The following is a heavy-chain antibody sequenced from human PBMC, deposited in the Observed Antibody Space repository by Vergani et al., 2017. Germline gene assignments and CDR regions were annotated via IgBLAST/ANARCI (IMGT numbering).Heavy chain of an antibody. CDR3: AKDYYYYDSSGYYGDY. Sequence: QVQLVESGGGVVQPGGSLRLSCAASGFTFSSYGMHWVRQAPGKGLEWVAFIRYDGSNKYYADSVKGRFTISRDNSKNTLYLQMNSLRAEDTAVYYCAKDYYYYDSSGYYGDYWGQGTLVTVSS. D-gene: IGHD3-22*01. J-gene: IGHJ4*02. V-gene: IGHV3-30*02. CDR2: IRYDGSNK. CDR1: GFTFSSYG.